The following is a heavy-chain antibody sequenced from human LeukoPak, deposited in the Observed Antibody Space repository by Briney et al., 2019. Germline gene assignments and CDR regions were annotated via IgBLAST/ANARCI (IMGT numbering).Heavy chain of an antibody. V-gene: IGHV1-69*13. J-gene: IGHJ6*02. CDR2: IIPIFGTA. CDR1: GGTFSSYA. CDR3: ARPVAPYYYYGMDV. Sequence: GASVKVSCKASGGTFSSYAISWVRQAPGQGLEWMGGIIPIFGTANYAQKFRGGVTITADESTSTAYMELSSLRSEDTAVYYCARPVAPYYYYGMDVWGQGTTVTVSS. D-gene: IGHD4-23*01.